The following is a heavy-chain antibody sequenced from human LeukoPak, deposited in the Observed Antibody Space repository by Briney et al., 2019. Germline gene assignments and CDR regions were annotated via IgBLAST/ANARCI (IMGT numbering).Heavy chain of an antibody. D-gene: IGHD3-3*01. V-gene: IGHV4-4*02. CDR2: IYHSGST. Sequence: SGTLSLTCAVSGGSISSSNWWSWVRQPPGKRLEWIGEIYHSGSTNYNPSLKSRVTISVDKSKNQFSLKLSSVTAADTAVHYCAKDGTFFGVGSFDYWGQETLVTVSS. CDR3: AKDGTFFGVGSFDY. CDR1: GGSISSSNW. J-gene: IGHJ4*02.